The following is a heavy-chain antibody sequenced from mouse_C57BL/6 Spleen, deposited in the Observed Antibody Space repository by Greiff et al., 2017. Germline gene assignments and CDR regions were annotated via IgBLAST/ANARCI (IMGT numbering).Heavy chain of an antibody. Sequence: VQLQQSGPGLVAPSQSLSITCTVSGFSLTSYGVAWVRQSPGKGLEWLGVIWGVGSTNYNSALKSRLSISKDNSKSQGFLKMNSLQTDDTAMDYCASRDEYDAGFAYWGQGTLVTVSA. V-gene: IGHV2-6*01. J-gene: IGHJ3*01. CDR2: IWGVGST. CDR1: GFSLTSYG. CDR3: ASRDEYDAGFAY. D-gene: IGHD2-4*01.